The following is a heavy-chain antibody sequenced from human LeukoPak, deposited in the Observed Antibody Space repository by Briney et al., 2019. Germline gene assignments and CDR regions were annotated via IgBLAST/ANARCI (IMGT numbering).Heavy chain of an antibody. CDR3: ANSLVDTTHY. D-gene: IGHD1-1*01. CDR1: GFTFSSYA. Sequence: GGSLRLSCAASGFTFSSYAMSWVRQAPGKGLEWVSTISVNANNTYYADSVRGRFTISRDNSKNTLFLQMNSLGAEDTAVYYCANSLVDTTHYWGQGTLVTVSS. J-gene: IGHJ4*02. V-gene: IGHV3-23*01. CDR2: ISVNANNT.